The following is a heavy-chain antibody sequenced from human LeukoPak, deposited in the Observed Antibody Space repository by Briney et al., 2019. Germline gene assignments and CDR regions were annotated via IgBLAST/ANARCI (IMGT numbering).Heavy chain of an antibody. Sequence: GGSLRLSCAASGFTFSDYHMSWMRPAPGKGLEWVSYISSSSSYTNYADSVKGRFTISRDNAKNSLYLQMNSLRAEDTAVYYCARPGDDYVDYWGQGTLVTVSS. CDR1: GFTFSDYH. CDR2: ISSSSSYT. CDR3: ARPGDDYVDY. J-gene: IGHJ4*02. V-gene: IGHV3-11*06. D-gene: IGHD4/OR15-4a*01.